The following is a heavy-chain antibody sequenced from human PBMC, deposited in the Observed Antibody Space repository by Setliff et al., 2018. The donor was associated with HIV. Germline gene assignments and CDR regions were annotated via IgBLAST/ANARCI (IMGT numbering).Heavy chain of an antibody. D-gene: IGHD1-26*01. CDR3: ARQRGSGTYYYSYYGMDV. CDR2: INTATGDT. J-gene: IGHJ6*02. V-gene: IGHV1-3*04. Sequence: ASVKVSCKASGYTFISYAIHWVRQAPGQSLEWMGWINTATGDTEYSQRFRDRISIIRDTSASTAYMDLGSLRSEDTAVYYCARQRGSGTYYYSYYGMDVWGQGTTVTVSS. CDR1: GYTFISYA.